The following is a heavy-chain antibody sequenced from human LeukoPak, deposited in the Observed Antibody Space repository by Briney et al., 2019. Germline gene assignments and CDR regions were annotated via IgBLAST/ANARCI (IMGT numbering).Heavy chain of an antibody. V-gene: IGHV4-39*07. CDR1: RGSLSRRSSF. CDR3: ARGLAVGTSIDY. Sequence: SETLSLTRIVSRGSLSRRSSFWGWIRQPPGKGLEWIGSIYYSGSTYYNTSLKSRVTISVDTSKNQFSLKLNSVTAADTAVYYCARGLAVGTSIDYWGQGTLVTVSS. D-gene: IGHD1-26*01. CDR2: IYYSGST. J-gene: IGHJ4*02.